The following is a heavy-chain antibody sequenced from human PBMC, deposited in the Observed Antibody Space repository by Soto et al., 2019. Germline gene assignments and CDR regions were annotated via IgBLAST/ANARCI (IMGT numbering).Heavy chain of an antibody. CDR1: GFTFRTYT. CDR3: ARDRGYDAHDYYYNAMDV. Sequence: PGGSLRLSCISPGFTFRTYTMNWVRQAPGKGLEWVSGIRGFSPYTFYAESVKGRFTISRDNAKNSLYLQVDSLRAEDTAVYYCARDRGYDAHDYYYNAMDVWGQGTTVTVSS. CDR2: IRGFSPYT. D-gene: IGHD3-10*01. V-gene: IGHV3-21*01. J-gene: IGHJ6*02.